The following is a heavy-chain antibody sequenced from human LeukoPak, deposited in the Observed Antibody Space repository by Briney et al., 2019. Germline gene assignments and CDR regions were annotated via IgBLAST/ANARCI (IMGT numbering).Heavy chain of an antibody. Sequence: SETLSLTCTVSGGSISSYYGSWIRQPPGKGLEWIGYIYTSGSTNYNPSLKSRVTISVDTSKNQFSLKLSSVTAADTAVYYCARRTSYCSSTSCYYYFDYWGQGTLVTVSS. V-gene: IGHV4-4*09. CDR2: IYTSGST. D-gene: IGHD2-2*01. CDR1: GGSISSYY. CDR3: ARRTSYCSSTSCYYYFDY. J-gene: IGHJ4*02.